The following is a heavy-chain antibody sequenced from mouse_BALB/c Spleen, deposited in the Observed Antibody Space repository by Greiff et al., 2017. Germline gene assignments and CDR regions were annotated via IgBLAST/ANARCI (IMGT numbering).Heavy chain of an antibody. D-gene: IGHD1-2*01. CDR3: ARHRGAAMNY. CDR1: GFAFSSYD. J-gene: IGHJ2*01. V-gene: IGHV5-12-1*01. CDR2: ISSGGGST. Sequence: EVHLVESGGGLVKPGGSLKLSCAASGFAFSSYDMSWVRQTPEKRLEWVAYISSGGGSTYYPDTVKGRFTISRDNAKNTLYLQMSSLKSEDTAMYYCARHRGAAMNYWGQGTTLTVSS.